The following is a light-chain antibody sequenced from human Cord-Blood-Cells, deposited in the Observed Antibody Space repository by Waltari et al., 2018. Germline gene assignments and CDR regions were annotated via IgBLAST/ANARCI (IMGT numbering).Light chain of an antibody. CDR2: EGS. CDR3: CSYAGSSTVV. Sequence: QSALTQPASVSGSPGQSITISCPRTSSDFGSYNLVSWYQQHPGKAPKLMIYEGSKRPSGVSNRFSGSKSGNTASLTISGLQAEDEADYYCCSYAGSSTVVFGGGTKLTVL. V-gene: IGLV2-23*01. J-gene: IGLJ2*01. CDR1: SSDFGSYNL.